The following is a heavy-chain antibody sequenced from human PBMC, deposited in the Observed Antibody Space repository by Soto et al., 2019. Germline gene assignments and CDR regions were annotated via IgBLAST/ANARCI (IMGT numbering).Heavy chain of an antibody. D-gene: IGHD1-7*01. CDR3: ARERLSITGTTGSV. V-gene: IGHV4-30-4*01. CDR1: GGSISSGDYY. CDR2: IYYSGST. Sequence: SETLSLTCTVSGGSISSGDYYWSWIRQPPGKGLEWIGYIYYSGSTYYNPSLKSRVTISVDTSKSQFSLKLSSVTAADTAVYYCARERLSITGTTGSVWGQGTLVTVSS. J-gene: IGHJ4*02.